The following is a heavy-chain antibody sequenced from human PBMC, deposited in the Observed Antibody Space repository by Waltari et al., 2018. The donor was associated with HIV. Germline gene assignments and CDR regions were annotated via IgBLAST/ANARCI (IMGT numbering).Heavy chain of an antibody. CDR3: ARDSGHDSRGYFYSDAFDI. V-gene: IGHV4-59*12. CDR2: ISYSGDT. D-gene: IGHD3-22*01. Sequence: QVQLQESGPGLVKPSDTLSLVCTVSGGSLSNYYRSCIRQSPGKGLGWIGFISYSGDTNYSPSLKSRVTISLDTSRTQFSLRLSSVTAADTAMYYCARDSGHDSRGYFYSDAFDIWGRGTMVTVSS. J-gene: IGHJ3*02. CDR1: GGSLSNYY.